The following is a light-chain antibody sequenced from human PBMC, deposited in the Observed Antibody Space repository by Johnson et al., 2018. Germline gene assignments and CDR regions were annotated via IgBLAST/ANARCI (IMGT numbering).Light chain of an antibody. J-gene: IGLJ1*01. CDR1: SSNIGNNY. CDR2: ENN. CDR3: GTWDSRLSAGNV. Sequence: QSVLTQPPSVSAAPGQKVTISCSGSSSNIGNNYVSWYQQLPGTAPKLLIYENNKRPSGIPDRFSGSKSGTSATLGIPGLPTGDAADYYCGTWDSRLSAGNVFGTGTKVTVL. V-gene: IGLV1-51*02.